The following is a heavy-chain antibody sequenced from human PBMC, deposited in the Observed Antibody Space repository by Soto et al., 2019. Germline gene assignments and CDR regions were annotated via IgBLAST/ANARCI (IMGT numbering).Heavy chain of an antibody. CDR1: GGTFSSYA. J-gene: IGHJ4*02. V-gene: IGHV1-69*01. CDR2: IIPIFGTA. D-gene: IGHD3-22*01. CDR3: ARGGYYYDSSGYYYQHFDY. Sequence: QVQLVQSGAEVKKPGSSVKVSCKASGGTFSSYAISWVRQAPGQGLEWMGGIIPIFGTANYAQKFQGRVTITADESTSIAYMELSSLRSEDMAVYYCARGGYYYDSSGYYYQHFDYWGQGTLVTVSS.